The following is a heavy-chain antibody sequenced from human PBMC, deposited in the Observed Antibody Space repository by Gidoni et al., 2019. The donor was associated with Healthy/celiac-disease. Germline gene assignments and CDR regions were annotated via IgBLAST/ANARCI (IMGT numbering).Heavy chain of an antibody. CDR2: IYTSGST. J-gene: IGHJ4*02. CDR3: ASTSYSGWPDYYFDY. V-gene: IGHV4-4*07. D-gene: IGHD6-19*01. Sequence: QVQLQESGPGLVKPSETLSLTCTVSGGSISSYYWSWIRQPAGKGLEWIGRIYTSGSTNYNPSLKSRVTMSVDTSKNQFSLKLSSVTAADTAVYYCASTSYSGWPDYYFDYWGQGTLVTVSS. CDR1: GGSISSYY.